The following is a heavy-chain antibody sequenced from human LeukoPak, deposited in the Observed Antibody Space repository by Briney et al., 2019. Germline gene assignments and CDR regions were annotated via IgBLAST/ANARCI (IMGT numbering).Heavy chain of an antibody. CDR2: ISYDGSNK. Sequence: GGSLRLSCAASGFTFSSYAMHWVRQAPGKGLEWVAVISYDGSNKYYADSVKGRFTISRDNSKNTLYLQMNSLRAEDTAVYYCARARHAFDIWGQGTMVTVSS. V-gene: IGHV3-30-3*01. CDR3: ARARHAFDI. J-gene: IGHJ3*02. CDR1: GFTFSSYA.